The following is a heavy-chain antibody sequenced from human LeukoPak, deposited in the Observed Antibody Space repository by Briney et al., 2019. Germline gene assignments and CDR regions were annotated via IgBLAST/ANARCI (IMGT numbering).Heavy chain of an antibody. Sequence: SETLSLTCAVYGGSFSGYYWSWIRQPPGKGLEWIGEINHSGSTNYNPSLKSRVTISVDTSKNQFSLKLSSVTAADTAVYYCARRLSHYDILTGYRYYYYYYMDVWGKGTTVTISS. V-gene: IGHV4-34*01. CDR2: INHSGST. CDR3: ARRLSHYDILTGYRYYYYYYMDV. D-gene: IGHD3-9*01. J-gene: IGHJ6*03. CDR1: GGSFSGYY.